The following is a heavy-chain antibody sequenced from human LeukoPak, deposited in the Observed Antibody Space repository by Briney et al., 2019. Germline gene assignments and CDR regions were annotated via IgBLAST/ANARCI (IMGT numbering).Heavy chain of an antibody. CDR1: GYTFTSYY. CDR3: ARASKGGDYVLRRWFDP. CDR2: INPSGGST. V-gene: IGHV1-46*01. Sequence: AASVKVSCKASGYTFTSYYMHWVRQAPGQGLEWMGIINPSGGSTSYAQKFQGRVTMTRDMSTSTVYMELSSLRSEDTAVYYCARASKGGDYVLRRWFDPWGQGTLVTVSS. D-gene: IGHD4-17*01. J-gene: IGHJ5*02.